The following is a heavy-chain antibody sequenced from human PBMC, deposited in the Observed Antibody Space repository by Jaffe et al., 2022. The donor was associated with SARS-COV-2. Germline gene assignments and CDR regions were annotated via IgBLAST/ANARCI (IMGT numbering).Heavy chain of an antibody. V-gene: IGHV4-4*07. CDR3: ARDGRVGYCSGGSCYSDYYYGMDV. J-gene: IGHJ6*02. Sequence: QVQLQESGPGLVKPSETLSLTCTVSGGSISSYYWSWIRQPAGKGLEWIGRIYTSGSTNYNPSLKSRVTMSVDTSKNQFSLKLSSVTAADTAVYYCARDGRVGYCSGGSCYSDYYYGMDVWGQGTTVTVSS. D-gene: IGHD2-15*01. CDR1: GGSISSYY. CDR2: IYTSGST.